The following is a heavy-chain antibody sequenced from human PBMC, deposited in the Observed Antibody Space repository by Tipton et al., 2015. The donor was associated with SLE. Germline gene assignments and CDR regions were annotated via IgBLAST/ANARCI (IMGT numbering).Heavy chain of an antibody. Sequence: LRLSCAVYGGSFSGYSLSWIRQPAGKGLEWIGRIYTSGSTNYNPPLKSRVTMSVDTSKNQFSLKLSSVPAADTAVYYCARETSSLFDYWGQGTLATVSS. V-gene: IGHV4-4*07. D-gene: IGHD6-19*01. CDR1: GGSFSGYS. CDR2: IYTSGST. CDR3: ARETSSLFDY. J-gene: IGHJ4*02.